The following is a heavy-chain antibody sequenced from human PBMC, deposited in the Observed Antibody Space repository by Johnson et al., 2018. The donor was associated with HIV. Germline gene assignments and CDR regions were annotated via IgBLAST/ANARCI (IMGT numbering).Heavy chain of an antibody. CDR2: ISTSGSTL. CDR3: ARDESYRKYALTALDI. D-gene: IGHD1-14*01. Sequence: VQLVESGGGVVQPGRSLRLSCAASGFTFSNAWMSWVRQPPGKGLEWISFISTSGSTLHHADSVKGRFTISRDNAENSLYLQMNSLRADDTAVYYCARDESYRKYALTALDIWGQGTMVTVSS. V-gene: IGHV3-11*04. J-gene: IGHJ3*02. CDR1: GFTFSNAW.